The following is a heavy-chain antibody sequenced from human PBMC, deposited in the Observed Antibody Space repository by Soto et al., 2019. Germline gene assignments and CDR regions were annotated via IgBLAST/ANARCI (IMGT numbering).Heavy chain of an antibody. CDR1: GWSFSAYY. Sequence: SDTLSLTCALYGWSFSAYYWSWIRQPPGQGLEWIGEINHSGSTNYNPSLKSRVTISVDTSKNQFSLKLSSVTAADTAVYYCARTVRGRITMVRGGGPNYGMDVWGQGTTVT. CDR3: ARTVRGRITMVRGGGPNYGMDV. D-gene: IGHD3-10*01. J-gene: IGHJ6*02. V-gene: IGHV4-34*01. CDR2: INHSGST.